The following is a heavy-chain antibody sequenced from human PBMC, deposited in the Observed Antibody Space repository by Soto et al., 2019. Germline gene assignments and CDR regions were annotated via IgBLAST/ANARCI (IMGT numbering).Heavy chain of an antibody. CDR1: GGSISSYY. CDR3: ARVVPAGIYYYYYYMDV. V-gene: IGHV4-59*01. CDR2: IYYSGST. J-gene: IGHJ6*03. Sequence: PSETLSLTCTVSGGSISSYYWSWIRQPPGKGLEWIGYIYYSGSTNYNPSLKSRVTISVDTSKNQFSLKLSSVTAADTAVYYCARVVPAGIYYYYYYMDVWGKGTTVTVSS. D-gene: IGHD2-2*01.